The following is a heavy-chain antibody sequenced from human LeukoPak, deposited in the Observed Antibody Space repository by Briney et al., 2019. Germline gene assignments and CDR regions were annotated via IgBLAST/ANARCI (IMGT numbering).Heavy chain of an antibody. V-gene: IGHV4-39*07. D-gene: IGHD3-10*01. CDR3: ARLFWFGELSWRNWFDP. J-gene: IGHJ5*02. CDR1: GGSISSGSYY. Sequence: SETLSLTCTVSGGSISSGSYYWSWIRQPPGKGLEWIGEINHSGSTNYNPSLKSRVTISVDTSKNQFSLKLSSVTAADTAVYYCARLFWFGELSWRNWFDPWGQGTLVTVSS. CDR2: INHSGST.